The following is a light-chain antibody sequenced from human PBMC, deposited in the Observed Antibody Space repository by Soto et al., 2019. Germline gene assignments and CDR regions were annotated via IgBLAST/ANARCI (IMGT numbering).Light chain of an antibody. Sequence: DLQMTQSPSSLSASVGDRVTITCRASQGFSSFLAWFQQKPGKAPKSLIYDASNLQNGVSSRFSGSGSDTHFTLTISSLQPEDFATYYCQQYHSYPASFGQGTRVEIK. V-gene: IGKV1-16*01. CDR3: QQYHSYPAS. CDR1: QGFSSF. J-gene: IGKJ1*01. CDR2: DAS.